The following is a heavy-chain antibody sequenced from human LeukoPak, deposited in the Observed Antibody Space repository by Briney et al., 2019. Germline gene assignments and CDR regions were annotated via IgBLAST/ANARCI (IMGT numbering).Heavy chain of an antibody. CDR3: ARDLYLKDYYGSGSYYTPVLDV. D-gene: IGHD3-10*01. Sequence: PSQTLSLTCTVSGGSISSGGYYWSWIRQHPGKGLEWIGYIYYSGSTYYNPSLKSRVTISVDTSKNQSSLKLSSVTAADTAVYYCARDLYLKDYYGSGSYYTPVLDVWGQGTTVTVSS. J-gene: IGHJ6*02. CDR1: GGSISSGGYY. V-gene: IGHV4-31*03. CDR2: IYYSGST.